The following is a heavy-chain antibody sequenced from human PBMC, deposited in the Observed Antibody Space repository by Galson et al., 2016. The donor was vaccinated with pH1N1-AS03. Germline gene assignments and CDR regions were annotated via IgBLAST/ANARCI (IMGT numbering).Heavy chain of an antibody. CDR1: GYSFSAYY. D-gene: IGHD3-3*01. CDR2: INPSSGGA. Sequence: SVKVSCKASGYSFSAYYIHWVRQAPGQGLEWMGWINPSSGGADYAQKSQGRVTMTRDTSISTVHMELRGLRSDDTAVYYCAREQGMTIFGVILSGYAFDIWGQGTMVTVSS. V-gene: IGHV1-2*02. CDR3: AREQGMTIFGVILSGYAFDI. J-gene: IGHJ3*02.